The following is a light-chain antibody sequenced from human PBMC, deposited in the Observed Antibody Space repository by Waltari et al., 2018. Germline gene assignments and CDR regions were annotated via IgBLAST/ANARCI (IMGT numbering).Light chain of an antibody. Sequence: AIQLTQSPSSLSASAGHRVTITCRASQDIVSALAWYQQKPGRAPKLLISDASTLETGVPSRFSGSGSGTDFTLSISSLQPEDFATCYCQQFINDPLTFGPGTTVDVK. CDR1: QDIVSA. CDR2: DAS. J-gene: IGKJ3*01. V-gene: IGKV1D-13*01. CDR3: QQFINDPLT.